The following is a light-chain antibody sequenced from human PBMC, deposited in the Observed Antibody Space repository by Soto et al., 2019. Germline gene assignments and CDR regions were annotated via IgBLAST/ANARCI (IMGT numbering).Light chain of an antibody. J-gene: IGKJ1*01. V-gene: IGKV3-20*01. CDR1: QSVTSSD. CDR2: DSS. Sequence: VVTQAPGTLSLSPVESAPLSCMASQSVTSSDLAWYQQKPGQAPRLLIYDSSARATGIPDRFSASGSGTDFILTICRLEPDDSAFYYCQQYARSSWTFCHGTKVDI. CDR3: QQYARSSWT.